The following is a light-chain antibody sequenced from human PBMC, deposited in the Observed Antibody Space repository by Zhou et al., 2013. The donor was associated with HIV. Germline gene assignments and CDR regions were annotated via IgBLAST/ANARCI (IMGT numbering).Light chain of an antibody. CDR3: QQYSKMWT. V-gene: IGKV1-5*03. CDR1: QSINIW. Sequence: DIQMTQSPSALSASVGDRVTITCRASQSINIWLAWYQQKPGKAPKLLIYKASNLESGVPSRFSGSGSGTEFTLTISSLQPDDFATYYCQQYSKMWTFGQGTKVQIK. J-gene: IGKJ1*01. CDR2: KAS.